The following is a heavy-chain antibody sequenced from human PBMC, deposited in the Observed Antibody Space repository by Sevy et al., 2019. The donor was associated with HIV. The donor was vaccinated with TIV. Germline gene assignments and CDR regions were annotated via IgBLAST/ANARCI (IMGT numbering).Heavy chain of an antibody. J-gene: IGHJ4*02. CDR1: GGSFSGYY. CDR3: ARAISLVTGPNNYYFDY. Sequence: SETLSLTCAVYGGSFSGYYWSWIRQPPGKGLDWIGEINHSGSTNDNPSLKSRVTISLDTSKNQFSLKLSSVTAADTAVYYCARAISLVTGPNNYYFDYWGQGTLVTVSS. D-gene: IGHD5-18*01. V-gene: IGHV4-34*01. CDR2: INHSGST.